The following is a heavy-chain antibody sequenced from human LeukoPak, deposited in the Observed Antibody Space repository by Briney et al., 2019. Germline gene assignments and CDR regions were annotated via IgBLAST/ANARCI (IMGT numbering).Heavy chain of an antibody. CDR1: GYSFTSYW. Sequence: GEPMKISCKGSGYSFTSYWIGWVRQMPGKGLEWMGIIYPGDSDTRYSPSFQRHATISADKSISTVYLQWSSLEASDAAMYESASKGRSGYFDYWCRGTVVTVSS. J-gene: IGHJ4*02. CDR3: ASKGRSGYFDY. CDR2: IYPGDSDT. D-gene: IGHD2-15*01. V-gene: IGHV5-51*01.